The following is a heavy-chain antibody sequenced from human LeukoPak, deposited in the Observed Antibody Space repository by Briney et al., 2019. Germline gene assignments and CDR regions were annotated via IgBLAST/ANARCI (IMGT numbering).Heavy chain of an antibody. V-gene: IGHV1-18*01. CDR2: ISAYNGNT. CDR3: ARERRYCSSTSCYYYYYYMDV. J-gene: IGHJ6*03. Sequence: ASVKVSCKASGYTFTSYGISWVRQAPGQGLEWMGWISAYNGNTKYAPKLQGRVTMTTDTSTSTAYMELRSLRSDDTAVYYCARERRYCSSTSCYYYYYYMDVWGKGTTVTISS. D-gene: IGHD2-2*01. CDR1: GYTFTSYG.